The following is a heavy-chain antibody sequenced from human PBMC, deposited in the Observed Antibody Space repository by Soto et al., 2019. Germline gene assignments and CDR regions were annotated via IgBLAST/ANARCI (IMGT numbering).Heavy chain of an antibody. Sequence: TLSLTCTVSGGTISSGCYYWSWIRRHPGQGLEWIGYSYDGGSTYYNTSLKSRVTISVDTSKNQFSLKLSCVTAADAAVYCCARARAAGDSNWLGPWGQGTLVTVSS. V-gene: IGHV4-31*03. D-gene: IGHD2-15*01. CDR1: GGTISSGCYY. CDR2: SYDGGST. CDR3: ARARAAGDSNWLGP. J-gene: IGHJ5*02.